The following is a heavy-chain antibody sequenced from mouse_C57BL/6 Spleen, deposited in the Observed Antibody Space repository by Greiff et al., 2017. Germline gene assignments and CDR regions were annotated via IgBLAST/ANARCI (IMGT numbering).Heavy chain of an antibody. CDR3: ARERIYYYGSRGYFDV. CDR2: IWSGGST. Sequence: VQLQQSGPGLVQPSQSLSITCTVSGFSLTSYGVHWVRQSPGKGLEWLGVIWSGGSTDYNAAFISRLSISKDNSKSQVFFKMNSLQADDTAIYYCARERIYYYGSRGYFDVWGTGTTVTVSS. CDR1: GFSLTSYG. V-gene: IGHV2-2*01. J-gene: IGHJ1*03. D-gene: IGHD1-1*01.